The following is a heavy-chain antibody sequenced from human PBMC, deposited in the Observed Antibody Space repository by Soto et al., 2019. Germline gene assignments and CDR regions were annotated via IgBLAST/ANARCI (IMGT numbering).Heavy chain of an antibody. J-gene: IGHJ2*01. Sequence: QVQLQQWGAGPLRPLETLSLTCGVSGGSFSGYYWAWIRQSPGKGLEWIGDINDRGSINYNPSLKSRVIMSVHPSHNHYSLTLRSGTAADTAVYSCARESHDILTGPPWVWYFDLWGRGALLTVSS. D-gene: IGHD3-9*01. CDR2: INDRGSI. CDR3: ARESHDILTGPPWVWYFDL. CDR1: GGSFSGYY. V-gene: IGHV4-34*01.